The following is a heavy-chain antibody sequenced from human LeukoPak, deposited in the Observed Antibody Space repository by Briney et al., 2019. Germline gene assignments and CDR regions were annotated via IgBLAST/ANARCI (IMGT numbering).Heavy chain of an antibody. CDR2: TSFDGSYK. CDR3: AKCVGATWAFDY. D-gene: IGHD1-26*01. Sequence: GGSLRLSCAASGFTFSSYGMRWVRQAPGKGLEWVAVTSFDGSYKYHADSVKGRFTISRDNSKNTLYLQMNSLTPEDTAVYYCAKCVGATWAFDYWGLGTLVTVSS. J-gene: IGHJ4*02. V-gene: IGHV3-30*18. CDR1: GFTFSSYG.